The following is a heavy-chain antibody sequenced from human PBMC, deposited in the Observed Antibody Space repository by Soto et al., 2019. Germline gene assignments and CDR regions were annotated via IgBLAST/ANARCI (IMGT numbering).Heavy chain of an antibody. CDR1: GYSFSTYG. D-gene: IGHD3-10*01. CDR3: ARGENYGSARVVVDH. J-gene: IGHJ4*02. CDR2: LNTGDGNT. Sequence: QVLLVQSGAEVKKPGASVKVSCKASGYSFSTYGVSWVRQAPGQGLEWMGWLNTGDGNTAYAQKLQGRMTLTTDTSATTAYMELRSLRSDDTAIYYWARGENYGSARVVVDHWGQGTLVTVSS. V-gene: IGHV1-18*04.